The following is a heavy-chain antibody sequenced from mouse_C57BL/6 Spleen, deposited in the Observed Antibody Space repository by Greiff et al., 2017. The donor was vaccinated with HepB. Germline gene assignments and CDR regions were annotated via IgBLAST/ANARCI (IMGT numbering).Heavy chain of an antibody. Sequence: EVKVVDSGGGLVKPGGSLKLSCAASGFTFSSYAMSWVRQTPEKRLEWVATISDGGSYTYYPDNVKGRFTISRDNAKNNLYLQMSHLTSEDTAMYYCARDGTDGYSYAMDDWGRGTSVTVSS. CDR3: ARDGTDGYSYAMDD. J-gene: IGHJ4*01. CDR1: GFTFSSYA. D-gene: IGHD2-3*01. V-gene: IGHV5-4*01. CDR2: ISDGGSYT.